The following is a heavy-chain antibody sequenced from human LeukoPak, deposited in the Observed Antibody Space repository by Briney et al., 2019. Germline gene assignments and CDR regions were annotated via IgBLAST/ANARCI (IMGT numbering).Heavy chain of an antibody. CDR1: GASINSYY. D-gene: IGHD6-13*01. CDR3: ARTSSSWL. CDR2: IYDSGST. Sequence: SETLSLTCTVSGASINSYYWSWIRQPPGKGLEWIGCIYDSGSTDSNPSLKSRVTISVDTSKNQFSLELTSVTAADTAMYYCARTSSSWLWGQGTLVTVSS. J-gene: IGHJ4*02. V-gene: IGHV4-59*13.